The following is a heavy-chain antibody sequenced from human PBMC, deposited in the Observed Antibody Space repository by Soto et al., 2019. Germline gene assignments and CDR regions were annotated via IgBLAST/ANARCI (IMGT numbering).Heavy chain of an antibody. Sequence: EVQLVESGGGLVKPGGSLRLSCAASGFTFSSYSMNWVRQAPGKGLEWVSSISSSSSYIYYADSVKGRFTISRDNAKNSLYLQMNSLRAEDTAVYYCARVPEDIGYCSGGSCYPDYWGQGTLVTVSS. CDR1: GFTFSSYS. V-gene: IGHV3-21*01. CDR3: ARVPEDIGYCSGGSCYPDY. CDR2: ISSSSSYI. J-gene: IGHJ4*02. D-gene: IGHD2-15*01.